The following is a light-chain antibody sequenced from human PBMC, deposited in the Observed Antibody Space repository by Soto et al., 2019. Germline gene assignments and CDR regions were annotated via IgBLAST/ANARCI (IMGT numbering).Light chain of an antibody. J-gene: IGKJ2*01. CDR3: QQSYITPHT. Sequence: DLQMTQSPSSLSASVGDRVTITCRASQSISSFLNWYQQKPGKAPKLLINGASSLQSGVPSRFSGSGSGTDFPLNISSLQPEDFATYYCQQSYITPHTFGQGTKLQIK. CDR1: QSISSF. CDR2: GAS. V-gene: IGKV1-39*01.